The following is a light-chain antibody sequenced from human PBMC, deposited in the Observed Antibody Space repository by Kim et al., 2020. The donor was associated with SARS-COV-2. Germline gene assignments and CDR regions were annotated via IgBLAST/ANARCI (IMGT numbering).Light chain of an antibody. Sequence: EIVLTQSPGTLSLSPGERATLSCRASQSVSSNYLAWYQQKPGQAPRLLIYGASSRATGIPDRFSGSGSETDFTLTISRLEPEDFAVYYCQHYGGPPRTFGQGNKLEI. J-gene: IGKJ2*01. CDR1: QSVSSNY. CDR2: GAS. V-gene: IGKV3-20*01. CDR3: QHYGGPPRT.